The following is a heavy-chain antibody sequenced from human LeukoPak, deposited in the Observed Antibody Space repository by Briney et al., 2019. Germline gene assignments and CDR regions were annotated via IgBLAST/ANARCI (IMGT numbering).Heavy chain of an antibody. CDR2: IGNTGRNI. CDR3: VRGDRYFFDY. V-gene: IGHV3-48*03. Sequence: GGSLRLSCAASGFRFSSYEMNWVRQAPGRGLEWVSYIGNTGRNIYYVDSVKGRFTVSRDNAKNSLYLQMNSLRAEDTAIYYCVRGDRYFFDYWGQGTLVTVSS. D-gene: IGHD1-14*01. J-gene: IGHJ4*02. CDR1: GFRFSSYE.